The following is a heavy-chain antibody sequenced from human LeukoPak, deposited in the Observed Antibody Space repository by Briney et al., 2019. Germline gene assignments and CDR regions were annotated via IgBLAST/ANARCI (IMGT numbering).Heavy chain of an antibody. CDR2: ISGSGGST. Sequence: GGSLRLSCAAAGFTFSNAWMSWVRQAPGKGLEWVSAISGSGGSTYYADSVKGRFTISRDNAKNSLYLQMNSLRAEDTAVYYCAELGITMIGGVWGKGTTVTISS. J-gene: IGHJ6*04. D-gene: IGHD3-10*02. CDR3: AELGITMIGGV. V-gene: IGHV3-23*01. CDR1: GFTFSNAW.